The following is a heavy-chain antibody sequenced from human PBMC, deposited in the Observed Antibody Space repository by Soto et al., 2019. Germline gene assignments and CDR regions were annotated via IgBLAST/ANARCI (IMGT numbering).Heavy chain of an antibody. D-gene: IGHD6-19*01. V-gene: IGHV4-39*01. CDR2: ISYSGST. J-gene: IGHJ4*02. CDR3: ARHRVEVAATGFHF. CDR1: GGSITSRTYY. Sequence: SETLSLTCTVSGGSITSRTYYWAWIRQPPGKGLEWIGSISYSGSTFYSPSLKSRVTISADMSKNQFSLKVNSVTAADTDIYYCARHRVEVAATGFHFCCKGILVSVST.